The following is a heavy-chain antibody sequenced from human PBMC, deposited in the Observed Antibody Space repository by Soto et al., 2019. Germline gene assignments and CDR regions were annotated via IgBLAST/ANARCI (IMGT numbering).Heavy chain of an antibody. Sequence: PGGXLRLSCAASGFTFSSYAMSWVRQAPGKGLEWVSVISGSGGSTYYADSVKGRFTISRDNSKHTLYLQMNSLRAEDTAVYYCAKDRYYCSGGSCYVDAFDIWGQGTMVTVSS. CDR1: GFTFSSYA. V-gene: IGHV3-23*01. J-gene: IGHJ3*02. D-gene: IGHD2-15*01. CDR2: ISGSGGST. CDR3: AKDRYYCSGGSCYVDAFDI.